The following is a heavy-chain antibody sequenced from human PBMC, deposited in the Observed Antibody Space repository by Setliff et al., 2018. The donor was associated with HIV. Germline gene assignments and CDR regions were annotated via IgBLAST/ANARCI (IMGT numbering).Heavy chain of an antibody. J-gene: IGHJ5*02. D-gene: IGHD2-2*01. CDR2: ISSSGST. V-gene: IGHV4-39*07. Sequence: SETLSLTCTVSGGSMTSSNYYWGWIRQSPGRGLEWIGSISSSGSTTYHPSLRSRVTVSAATSKNQFSLKLTSVTAADTAVYYCARVPAALERWFDPWGQGTLVTVSS. CDR1: GGSMTSSNYY. CDR3: ARVPAALERWFDP.